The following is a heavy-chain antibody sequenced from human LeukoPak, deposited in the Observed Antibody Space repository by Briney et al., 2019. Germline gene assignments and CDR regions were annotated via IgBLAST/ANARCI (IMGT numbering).Heavy chain of an antibody. CDR3: ARLRTGYQYDAFDI. CDR2: ISSSSSYI. V-gene: IGHV3-21*01. Sequence: SGGSLRLSCAASGFTFSSYSMNWVRQAPGKGLEWVSSISSSSSYIYYADSVKGRFNISRDNAKNSLYLQMNSLRAEDTAVYYCARLRTGYQYDAFDIWGQGTMVTVSS. D-gene: IGHD3/OR15-3a*01. CDR1: GFTFSSYS. J-gene: IGHJ3*02.